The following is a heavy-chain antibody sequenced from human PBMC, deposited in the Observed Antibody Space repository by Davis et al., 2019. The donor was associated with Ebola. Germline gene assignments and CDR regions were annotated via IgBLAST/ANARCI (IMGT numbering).Heavy chain of an antibody. J-gene: IGHJ4*02. CDR1: GFTFSGSA. CDR3: TRQLTTGRDY. D-gene: IGHD4-17*01. V-gene: IGHV3-73*01. Sequence: GESLKISCAASGFTFSGSAMHWVRQASGKGLEWVGRIRSKANSYATAYAASVKGRFTISRDDSKNTAYLQMNSLKTEDTAVYYCTRQLTTGRDYWGQGTLVTVSS. CDR2: IRSKANSYAT.